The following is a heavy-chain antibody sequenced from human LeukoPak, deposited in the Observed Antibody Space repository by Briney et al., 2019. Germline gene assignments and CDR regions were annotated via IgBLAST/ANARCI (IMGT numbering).Heavy chain of an antibody. Sequence: GGSLRLSCAASGFTFSSYAMSWVRQAPGKGLEWVSAISGSGDNTYYADSVKGRFTISRDNSKNTVYLQMNSLRTEDTAVYFCAREGSGLVIHAFDIWGQGTMVTVSS. CDR1: GFTFSSYA. J-gene: IGHJ3*02. V-gene: IGHV3-23*01. CDR2: ISGSGDNT. D-gene: IGHD3/OR15-3a*01. CDR3: AREGSGLVIHAFDI.